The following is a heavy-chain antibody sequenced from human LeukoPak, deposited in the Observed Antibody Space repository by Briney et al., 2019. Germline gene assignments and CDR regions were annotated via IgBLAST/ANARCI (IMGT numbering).Heavy chain of an antibody. Sequence: PSETLSLTCTVSGGSISGYYWSWIRQPPGKGLEWIGYSSYSGSTNYNPSLKSRVTISVDTSKNQFSLKLSSVTAADTAVYYCARNHYYVPGSSDTWGQGTIVTVSS. D-gene: IGHD3-10*01. V-gene: IGHV4-59*01. CDR3: ARNHYYVPGSSDT. CDR2: SSYSGST. CDR1: GGSISGYY. J-gene: IGHJ3*01.